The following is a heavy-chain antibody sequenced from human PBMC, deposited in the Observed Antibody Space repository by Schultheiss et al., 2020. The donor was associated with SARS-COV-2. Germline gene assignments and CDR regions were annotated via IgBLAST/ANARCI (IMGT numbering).Heavy chain of an antibody. CDR2: ISGSGGST. CDR1: GFTFSSYA. D-gene: IGHD3-3*01. J-gene: IGHJ6*03. Sequence: GGSLRLSCAASGFTFSSYAMSWVRQAPGKGLEWVSAISGSGGSTYYADSVKGRFTISRDNSKNTLNLQMNSLRAEDTAVYYCAKKEITIFGVVIHHYYMDVWGKGTTVTVSS. V-gene: IGHV3-23*01. CDR3: AKKEITIFGVVIHHYYMDV.